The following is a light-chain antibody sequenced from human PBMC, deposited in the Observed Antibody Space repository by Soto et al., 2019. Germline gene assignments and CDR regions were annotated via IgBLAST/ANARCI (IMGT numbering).Light chain of an antibody. CDR2: DND. Sequence: QSVLTQPPSVSAAPGQQVTISCSGSSSNIGDNYVSWYQHFPGTTPELVVYDNDRRPSGIPGRFSGSKSGTSATLVITGLQTGDEADYYCGTWDDRLDGNYVFGTGTKVTV. V-gene: IGLV1-51*01. CDR1: SSNIGDNY. CDR3: GTWDDRLDGNYV. J-gene: IGLJ1*01.